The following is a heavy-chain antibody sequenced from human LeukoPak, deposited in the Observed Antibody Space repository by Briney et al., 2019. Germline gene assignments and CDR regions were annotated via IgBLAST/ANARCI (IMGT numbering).Heavy chain of an antibody. CDR3: ARVTGGRYCSTTSCYMRGWFDP. CDR1: GGTFSSYA. Sequence: SVKVSCKASGGTFSSYAISWVRQAPGQGLEWMGGIIPAFGTSNYAQKFQGRVTITADESTRTAYMELSSLRSEDTAVYYCARVTGGRYCSTTSCYMRGWFDPWGQGTLVTVSS. J-gene: IGHJ5*02. CDR2: IIPAFGTS. V-gene: IGHV1-69*13. D-gene: IGHD2-2*02.